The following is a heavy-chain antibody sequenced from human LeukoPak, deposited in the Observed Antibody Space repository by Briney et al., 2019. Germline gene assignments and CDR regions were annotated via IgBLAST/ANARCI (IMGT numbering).Heavy chain of an antibody. CDR1: GYTFTGYY. CDR3: ARDRLGTIFGVVIYNWFDP. CDR2: INPNSGGT. J-gene: IGHJ5*02. D-gene: IGHD3-3*01. Sequence: ASVKVSCKASGYTFTGYYMHWVRQAPGQGLEWMGCINPNSGGTNYAQKFQGRVTMARDTSISTAYMELSRLRSDDTAVYYCARDRLGTIFGVVIYNWFDPWGQGTLVTVSS. V-gene: IGHV1-2*02.